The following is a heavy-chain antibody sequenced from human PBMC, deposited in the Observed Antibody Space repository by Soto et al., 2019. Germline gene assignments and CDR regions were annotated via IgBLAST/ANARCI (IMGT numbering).Heavy chain of an antibody. CDR1: GYTFIDHY. Sequence: ASVKVSCKASGYTFIDHYIHWFRQAPGQGLEWLGIIRPRGGGTEYPQRFQGRVTMTRDTSTGTVYMELSSLTSGDTAVYYCAREPNEAFYFEYWGQGSQVTVSS. CDR2: IRPRGGGT. V-gene: IGHV1-46*01. CDR3: AREPNEAFYFEY. J-gene: IGHJ4*02.